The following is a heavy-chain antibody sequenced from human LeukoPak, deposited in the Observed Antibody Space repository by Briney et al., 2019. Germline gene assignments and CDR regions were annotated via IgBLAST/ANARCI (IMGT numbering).Heavy chain of an antibody. CDR3: AKGIVVVISGNAFDI. CDR1: GFTFSSYG. V-gene: IGHV3-30*02. Sequence: GGSLRLSCVASGFTFSSYGTHWVREAPGKGLGRVAFIRYDGSNKYYADSVKGRFTISRDNSKNSLYLQMNSLRAEDTAVYYCAKGIVVVISGNAFDIWGQGTMVTVSS. CDR2: IRYDGSNK. D-gene: IGHD3-22*01. J-gene: IGHJ3*02.